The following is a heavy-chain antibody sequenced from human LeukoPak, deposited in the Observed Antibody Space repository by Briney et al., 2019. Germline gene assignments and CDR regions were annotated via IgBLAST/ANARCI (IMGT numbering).Heavy chain of an antibody. CDR2: FDPEDGET. CDR1: GYTLTELS. V-gene: IGHV1-24*01. J-gene: IGHJ5*02. D-gene: IGHD6-13*01. CDR3: ATEGLAAAGYNWFDP. Sequence: ASVKVSCKVSGYTLTELSMHWVRQAPGKGLEWMGGFDPEDGETIYAQKFQGRVTMTEDTSTDTAYMELSSLRSEDTAVYYCATEGLAAAGYNWFDPWGQGTLVTVPS.